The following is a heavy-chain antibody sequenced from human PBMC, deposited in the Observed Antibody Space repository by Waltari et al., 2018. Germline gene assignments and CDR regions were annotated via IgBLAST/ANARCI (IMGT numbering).Heavy chain of an antibody. CDR1: GGSISSGDYY. CDR3: ARGAVAATDAFDI. D-gene: IGHD6-19*01. V-gene: IGHV4-30-4*08. J-gene: IGHJ3*02. Sequence: QVQLQESGPGLVKPSQTLSLTCTVSGGSISSGDYYWSWIRQPPGKGLEWIGYIYYSGSTYHNPSLKSLVTISVDTSKNQCALKRSSVTAADTAVYYCARGAVAATDAFDIWGQGTMVTVSS. CDR2: IYYSGST.